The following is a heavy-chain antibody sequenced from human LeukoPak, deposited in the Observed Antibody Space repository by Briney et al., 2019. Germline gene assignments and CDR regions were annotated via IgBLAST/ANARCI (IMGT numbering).Heavy chain of an antibody. Sequence: GGSLRLSCAASGFTFSSYWMHWVRQAPGKGLVWVSRINSDGSSTSYADSVKGRFTISRDNAKNTLYLQMNSLRGEDTAIYYCARERTGYYMAVWGKGTTVTISS. CDR2: INSDGSST. V-gene: IGHV3-74*01. D-gene: IGHD1-14*01. J-gene: IGHJ6*03. CDR3: ARERTGYYMAV. CDR1: GFTFSSYW.